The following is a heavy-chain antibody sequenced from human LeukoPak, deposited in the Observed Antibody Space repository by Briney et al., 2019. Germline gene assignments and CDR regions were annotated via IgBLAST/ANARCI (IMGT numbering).Heavy chain of an antibody. V-gene: IGHV4-34*01. D-gene: IGHD6-6*01. J-gene: IGHJ3*02. Sequence: PSETLSLTCAVYGGSFSGYYWSWIRQPPGKGLEGIGEINHSGSTNYNPSLKSRVTISVDTSKNQFSLKLSSVTAADTAVYYCARTPRSRYSSSSGAFDIWGQGTMVTVSS. CDR1: GGSFSGYY. CDR2: INHSGST. CDR3: ARTPRSRYSSSSGAFDI.